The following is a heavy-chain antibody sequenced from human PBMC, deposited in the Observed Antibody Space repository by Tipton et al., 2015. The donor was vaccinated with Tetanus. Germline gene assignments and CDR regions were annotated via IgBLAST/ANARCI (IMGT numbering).Heavy chain of an antibody. Sequence: TLSLTCSVSGGSISSGGYYWSWIRQHPGKGLEWIGYMFYGGSPKYNPSLKSRVTILVDKSKNQLSLKLRSVTAADTAVYFCARDPYYNGGGYFDYWGQGTLVTVSS. D-gene: IGHD3-10*01. CDR2: MFYGGSP. V-gene: IGHV4-61*08. CDR3: ARDPYYNGGGYFDY. J-gene: IGHJ4*02. CDR1: GGSISSGGYY.